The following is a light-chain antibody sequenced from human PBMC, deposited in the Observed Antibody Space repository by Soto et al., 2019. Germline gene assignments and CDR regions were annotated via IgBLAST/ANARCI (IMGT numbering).Light chain of an antibody. CDR3: CSYAGSYTFV. V-gene: IGLV2-11*01. CDR2: DVS. CDR1: SSDVGGYNY. Sequence: QSALTQPRSVSGSPGQSVTISCTGTSSDVGGYNYVSWYQQHPGNAPKLMIYDVSKRPSGVPDRFSGSKSGNTASLTNSGLQAEDEADYYCCSYAGSYTFVFGGGTKLTVL. J-gene: IGLJ2*01.